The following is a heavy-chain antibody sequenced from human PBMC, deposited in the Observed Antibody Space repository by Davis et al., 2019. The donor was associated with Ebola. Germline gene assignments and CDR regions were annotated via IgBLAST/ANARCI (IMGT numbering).Heavy chain of an antibody. D-gene: IGHD6-13*01. J-gene: IGHJ6*02. CDR2: IYTDASST. Sequence: GESLKISCAASGFTFSGSAMHWVRQAPGKGLEWVSHIYTDASSTAYADSVKGRFPISRDNAKNSLYLQINSLRAEDTALYYCVKGRAARLYYGMDVWGQGTTVTVSS. V-gene: IGHV3-74*01. CDR1: GFTFSGSA. CDR3: VKGRAARLYYGMDV.